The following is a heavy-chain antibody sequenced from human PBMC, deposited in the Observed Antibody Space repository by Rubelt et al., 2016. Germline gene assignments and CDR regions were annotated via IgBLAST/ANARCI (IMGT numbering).Heavy chain of an antibody. D-gene: IGHD3-16*01. CDR2: ISSCSSYI. Sequence: EVQLVESGGGLVQPGGSLRLSCAASGFTVSSNYMSWVRQAPGKGLEWVSSISSCSSYIYYADSVKGRFTISRDNAKNSLYLQMNSLRAEDTAVYYCRVNFWANAFDIWGQGTMVTVSS. CDR1: GFTVSSNY. V-gene: IGHV3-21*01. J-gene: IGHJ3*02. CDR3: RVNFWANAFDI.